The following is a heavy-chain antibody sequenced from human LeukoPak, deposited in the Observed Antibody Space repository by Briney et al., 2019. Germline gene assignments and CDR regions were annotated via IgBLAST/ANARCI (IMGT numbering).Heavy chain of an antibody. CDR2: SSGSGGST. CDR1: GFTFSSYA. V-gene: IGHV3-23*01. Sequence: GGSLRLSCAASGFTFSSYAMSWVRQAPGKGLEWVSASSGSGGSTYYADSVKGRFTISRDNSKNTLYLQMNSLRAEDTAVYYCAKDYRSYYYGSGVLFDYWGQGTLVTVSS. CDR3: AKDYRSYYYGSGVLFDY. D-gene: IGHD3-10*01. J-gene: IGHJ4*02.